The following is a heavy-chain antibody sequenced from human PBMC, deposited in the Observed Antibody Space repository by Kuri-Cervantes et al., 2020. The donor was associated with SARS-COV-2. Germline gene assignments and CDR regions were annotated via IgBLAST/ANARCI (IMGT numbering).Heavy chain of an antibody. J-gene: IGHJ4*02. CDR2: IDWDDDK. D-gene: IGHD5-18*01. V-gene: IGHV2-70*01. Sequence: GPTLVKPTQTLTLTCTFTGFSLSTSGMCVIWIRQPPGKALEWLALIDWDDDKYYSTSLKTRLTISKDTSKNQVVFTMTNMDPVDTATYYCARTRGYSYGYRHFGYWGQGTLVTVSS. CDR3: ARTRGYSYGYRHFGY. CDR1: GFSLSTSGMC.